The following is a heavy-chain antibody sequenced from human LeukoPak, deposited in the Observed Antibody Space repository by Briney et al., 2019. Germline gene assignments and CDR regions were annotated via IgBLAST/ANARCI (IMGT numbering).Heavy chain of an antibody. CDR3: VIVVVSYRDFDY. CDR1: GFSFRSFA. D-gene: IGHD2-15*01. V-gene: IGHV3-23*01. CDR2: ISGGGEDT. J-gene: IGHJ4*02. Sequence: GGSLRLSCTASGFSFRSFAMSWVRQAPGQGLEWVSSISGGGEDTYYADSVKGRFTISRDNSETTLYLQMNSLRAEDTAVYYCVIVVVSYRDFDYWGQGTLVTVSS.